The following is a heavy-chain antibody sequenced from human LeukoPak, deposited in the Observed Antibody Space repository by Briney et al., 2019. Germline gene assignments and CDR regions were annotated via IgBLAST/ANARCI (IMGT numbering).Heavy chain of an antibody. CDR3: ARYYYDSSGYLGYYYYGMDV. Sequence: SETLSLTCTVSGGSISSYYWSWIRQPPGKGLEWIGYIYYSGSTNYNPSLKSRVTISVDTSKNQSSLKLSSVTAADTAVYYCARYYYDSSGYLGYYYYGMDVWGQGTTVTVSS. CDR1: GGSISSYY. V-gene: IGHV4-59*08. J-gene: IGHJ6*02. CDR2: IYYSGST. D-gene: IGHD3-22*01.